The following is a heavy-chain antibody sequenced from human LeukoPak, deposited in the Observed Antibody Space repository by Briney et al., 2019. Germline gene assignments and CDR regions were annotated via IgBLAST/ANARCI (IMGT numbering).Heavy chain of an antibody. D-gene: IGHD3-10*01. CDR3: ARDYRGGNFYYYYGMDV. J-gene: IGHJ6*02. CDR1: GGTFSSYA. CDR2: IIPILGIA. Sequence: SVKVSCKASGGTFSSYAISWARQAPGQGLEWMGRIIPILGIANYAQKFQGKVTITADKSTSTAYMELSSLRSEDTAVYYCARDYRGGNFYYYYGMDVWGQGTTVTVSS. V-gene: IGHV1-69*04.